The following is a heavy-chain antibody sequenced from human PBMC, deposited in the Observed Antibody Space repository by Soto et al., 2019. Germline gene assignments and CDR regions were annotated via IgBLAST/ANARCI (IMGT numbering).Heavy chain of an antibody. CDR2: IYYSGST. CDR1: GGSISSYY. CDR3: ARATLRYFDP. V-gene: IGHV4-59*01. Sequence: SETLSLTCTVSGGSISSYYWSWIRQPPGKGLEWIGYIYYSGSTNYNPSLKSRVTISVDTSKNQFSLKLSSVTAADTAVYYCARATLRYFDPWGQGTLVTVSS. D-gene: IGHD3-9*01. J-gene: IGHJ5*02.